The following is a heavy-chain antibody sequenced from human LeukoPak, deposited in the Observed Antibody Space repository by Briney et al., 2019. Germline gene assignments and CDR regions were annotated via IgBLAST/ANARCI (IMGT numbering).Heavy chain of an antibody. J-gene: IGHJ1*01. Sequence: SETLSLTCTVSGGSISSYYWSWIRQSPGKGLEWIGYIYDSGSTNYNPSLKSRVTISVDTSKNQFSLRLSSVNAADTAVYYCARSHSDDVRSEYFHHWGQGTLVTVSS. CDR3: ARSHSDDVRSEYFHH. D-gene: IGHD1-1*01. CDR1: GGSISSYY. CDR2: IYDSGST. V-gene: IGHV4-59*08.